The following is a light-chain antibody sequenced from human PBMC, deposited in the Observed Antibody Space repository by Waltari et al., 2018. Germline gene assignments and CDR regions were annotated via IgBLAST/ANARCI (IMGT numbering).Light chain of an antibody. CDR2: TAS. CDR3: QQLNTYPII. V-gene: IGKV1-9*01. Sequence: DIQMTQCPSFLSASVVDRVTITCRASQAISIFLAWYQEKPGKAPKLLIYTASTLQSGVPSRFSGSGSGTEFTLTISNLQPEDSATYYCQQLNTYPIIFGQGTRLEIK. CDR1: QAISIF. J-gene: IGKJ5*01.